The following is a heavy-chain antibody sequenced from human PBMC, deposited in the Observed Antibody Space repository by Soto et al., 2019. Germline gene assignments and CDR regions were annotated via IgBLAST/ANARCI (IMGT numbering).Heavy chain of an antibody. V-gene: IGHV3-30*18. CDR2: ISHDGSNQ. CDR3: AKETRSRSVTATRVNGMDV. J-gene: IGHJ6*02. D-gene: IGHD2-21*02. CDR1: GFSFSDFG. Sequence: QVQLVESGGGVVQPGRSLRLSCAPSGFSFSDFGMHWVRQAPGKGLEWVAAISHDGSNQYYGDSVKGRFSISRDHSNNRMYLQMTNLKVEDSAMYFCAKETRSRSVTATRVNGMDVWGQGTTVTVSS.